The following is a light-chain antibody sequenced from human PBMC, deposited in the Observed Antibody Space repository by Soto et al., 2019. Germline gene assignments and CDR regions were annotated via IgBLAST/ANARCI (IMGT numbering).Light chain of an antibody. CDR1: QTISFY. Sequence: IQMTQSPSSLSASVGDTVTITCRASQTISFYLNWYQQKPGRTPNLLIYATSSLQSGVPSRFDGSGSGTEFTLAISSLQPVDFATYYCQQSFSPPHTFGQGTKLELK. CDR3: QQSFSPPHT. CDR2: ATS. J-gene: IGKJ2*01. V-gene: IGKV1-39*01.